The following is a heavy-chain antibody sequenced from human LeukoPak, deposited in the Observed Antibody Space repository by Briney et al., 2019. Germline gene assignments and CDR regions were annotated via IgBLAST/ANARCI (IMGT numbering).Heavy chain of an antibody. J-gene: IGHJ4*02. D-gene: IGHD1-26*01. CDR1: GGSISSYY. Sequence: SETLSLTCTVSGGSISSYYWSWIRQPPGKGLEWIGYIYYSGSTNYNPSLKSRVTISVDTSKNQFSLKLSSVTAADTAVYYCAREVGATSYFDYWGQGTLVTVSS. V-gene: IGHV4-59*01. CDR3: AREVGATSYFDY. CDR2: IYYSGST.